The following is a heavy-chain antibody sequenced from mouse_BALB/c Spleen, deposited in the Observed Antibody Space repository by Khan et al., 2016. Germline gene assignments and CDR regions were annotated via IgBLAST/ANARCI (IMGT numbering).Heavy chain of an antibody. CDR1: GFTFSSYA. V-gene: IGHV5-9-3*01. D-gene: IGHD1-1*01. J-gene: IGHJ4*01. CDR2: ISSGGSYT. Sequence: EVELVESGGGLVKPGGSLKLSCAASGFTFSSYAMSWVRQTPEKRLEWVATISSGGSYTYYPDSVKGRFTISRDNAKNTLYLQMSSLRSEDTAMYYWGYYYGSSGAMDYWGQGTSVTVSS. CDR3: GYYYGSSGAMDY.